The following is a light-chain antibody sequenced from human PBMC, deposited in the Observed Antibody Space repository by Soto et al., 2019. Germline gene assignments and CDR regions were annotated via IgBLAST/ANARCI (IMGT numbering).Light chain of an antibody. CDR2: SAS. V-gene: IGKV1-39*01. CDR1: QNIRTY. Sequence: DIQMTQSPSSLSASVGDSVTFTCRASQNIRTYLNWYRQKPGKAPDLLIYSASNLQSGVPSRFSGSGSGTDFTLTSTSLQVDDFATYFCQQSFSFPWTFGQGTKVA. CDR3: QQSFSFPWT. J-gene: IGKJ1*01.